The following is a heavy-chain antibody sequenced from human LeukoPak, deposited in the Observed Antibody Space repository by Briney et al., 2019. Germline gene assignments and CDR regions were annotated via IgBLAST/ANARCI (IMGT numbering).Heavy chain of an antibody. CDR3: ARDYDSSGYSVGY. J-gene: IGHJ4*02. V-gene: IGHV4-4*07. D-gene: IGHD3-22*01. CDR1: GVSISSYY. Sequence: PSETLSLTCTISGVSISSYYWSWIRQSAGKGLEWIGRVYTSGSTKYNPSLKGRVTMSAATSKNQFSLKLSSVTAADTAVYYCARDYDSSGYSVGYWGQGTLVTVSS. CDR2: VYTSGST.